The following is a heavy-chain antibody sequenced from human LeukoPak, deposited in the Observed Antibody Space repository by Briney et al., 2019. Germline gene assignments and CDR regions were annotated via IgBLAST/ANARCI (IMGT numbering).Heavy chain of an antibody. Sequence: ASVKVSCKASGYTFTGYYMHWVRQAPGQGLEWMGWINPNSGGTNYAQKFQGRVTMTRDMSTSTVYMELSSLRSEDTAVYYCARGSYYFDYWGQGTLVTVSS. J-gene: IGHJ4*02. CDR2: INPNSGGT. CDR3: ARGSYYFDY. CDR1: GYTFTGYY. V-gene: IGHV1-2*02.